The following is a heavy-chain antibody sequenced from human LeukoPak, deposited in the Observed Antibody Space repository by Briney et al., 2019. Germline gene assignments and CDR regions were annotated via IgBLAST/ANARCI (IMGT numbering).Heavy chain of an antibody. D-gene: IGHD3-16*02. V-gene: IGHV4-39*07. Sequence: SETLSLTCTVSGVSISSSSYYWGWLRQPPGKGLEWIGSIYYSGSTYYHPSLKSRVTISVDTSKNQFSLKLSSVTAADTAVYYCAREYYDYVWGSYRPQGFDYWGQGTLVTVSS. CDR3: AREYYDYVWGSYRPQGFDY. J-gene: IGHJ4*02. CDR2: IYYSGST. CDR1: GVSISSSSYY.